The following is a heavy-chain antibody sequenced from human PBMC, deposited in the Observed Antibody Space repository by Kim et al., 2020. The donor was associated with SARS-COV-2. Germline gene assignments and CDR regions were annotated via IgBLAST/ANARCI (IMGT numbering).Heavy chain of an antibody. CDR3: ARDGPVRAFDF. J-gene: IGHJ3*01. CDR2: RT. Sequence: RTYETPSLKSRVTISVDTSKNQCSRKLTSVTAADTAVYYCARDGPVRAFDFWGQGTMVTVSS. V-gene: IGHV4-31*02.